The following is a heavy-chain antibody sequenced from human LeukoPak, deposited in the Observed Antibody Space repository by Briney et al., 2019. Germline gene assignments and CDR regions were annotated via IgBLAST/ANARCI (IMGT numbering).Heavy chain of an antibody. CDR1: GYTFTNFD. CDR3: ARVGYSNSYDY. D-gene: IGHD1-26*01. V-gene: IGHV1-8*03. CDR2: MNPNTGNA. Sequence: ASVKVSCKASGYTFTNFDINWVRQATGQGLEWMGWMNPNTGNAGYAQKFQDRVTITWDASISTAYMDLSSLRSEDTAAYYCARVGYSNSYDYWGQGTLVTVSS. J-gene: IGHJ4*02.